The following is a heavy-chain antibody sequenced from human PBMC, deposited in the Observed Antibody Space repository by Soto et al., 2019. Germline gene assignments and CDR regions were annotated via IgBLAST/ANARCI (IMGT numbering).Heavy chain of an antibody. CDR2: ISWDGGST. Sequence: GGSLILSCAASGFTFDDYTMHWVRQAPGKGLEWVSLISWDGGSTYYADSVKGRFTISRDNSKNSLYLQMNSLRTEDTALYYCAKDLSFMDYDSSGYHDAFDIWGQGTMVTVSS. J-gene: IGHJ3*02. CDR1: GFTFDDYT. CDR3: AKDLSFMDYDSSGYHDAFDI. D-gene: IGHD3-22*01. V-gene: IGHV3-43*01.